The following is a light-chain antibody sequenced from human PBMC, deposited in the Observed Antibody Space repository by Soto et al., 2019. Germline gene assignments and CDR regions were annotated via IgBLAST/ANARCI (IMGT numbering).Light chain of an antibody. J-gene: IGLJ1*01. CDR1: STDVGSYNL. CDR3: CSYAGSRTYYV. V-gene: IGLV2-23*02. CDR2: EVS. Sequence: QSALTQPASVSGSPGQSVTISCTGTSTDVGSYNLVSWYQQHPGKAPKLMIYEVSKRPSGVSNRFSGSKSGNTASLTISGLQAEDEADYYCCSYAGSRTYYVFGTATKLTVL.